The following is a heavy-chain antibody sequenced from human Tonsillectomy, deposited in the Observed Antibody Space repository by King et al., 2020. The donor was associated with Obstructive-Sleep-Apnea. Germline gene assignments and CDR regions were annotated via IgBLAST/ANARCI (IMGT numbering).Heavy chain of an antibody. CDR3: AREKMDTAMVTGDAFDI. V-gene: IGHV4-39*07. CDR2: IYYSGST. D-gene: IGHD5-18*01. J-gene: IGHJ3*02. Sequence: LQLQESGPGLVKPSETLSLTCTVSGGSISSSNYYWGWIRQPPGKGLEWIGSIYYSGSTYYNPSLKSRVTISVDTSKNQFSLKLSSVTAADTALYYCAREKMDTAMVTGDAFDIWGQGTMVTVSS. CDR1: GGSISSSNYY.